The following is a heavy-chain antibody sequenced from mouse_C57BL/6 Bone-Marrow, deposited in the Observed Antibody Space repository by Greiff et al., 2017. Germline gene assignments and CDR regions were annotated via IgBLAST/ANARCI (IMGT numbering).Heavy chain of an antibody. CDR3: ANNYGSSYYFDY. V-gene: IGHV1-54*01. Sequence: VQLQQSGAELVRPGTSVKVSCKASGYAFTNYLIEWVKQRPGQGLEWIGVINPGSGGTNYNEKFEGKATLTADKSSSTAYMRLSSLTSEYSAVYFGANNYGSSYYFDYWGQGTTLTVSS. D-gene: IGHD1-1*01. CDR1: GYAFTNYL. J-gene: IGHJ2*01. CDR2: INPGSGGT.